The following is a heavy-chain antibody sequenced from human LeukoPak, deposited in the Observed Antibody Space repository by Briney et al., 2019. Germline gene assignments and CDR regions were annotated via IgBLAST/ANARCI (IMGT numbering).Heavy chain of an antibody. CDR2: ISSSSSYI. J-gene: IGHJ6*02. Sequence: GGSLRLSCAASGFTFSSYSMNWVRQAPGKGLEWVSSISSSSSYIYYADSVRGRFTISRDNAKNSLYLQMNSLRAEDTAVYYCARSYCTNGVCYRARFYYYYGMDVWGQGTTVTVSS. CDR1: GFTFSSYS. V-gene: IGHV3-21*01. D-gene: IGHD2-8*01. CDR3: ARSYCTNGVCYRARFYYYYGMDV.